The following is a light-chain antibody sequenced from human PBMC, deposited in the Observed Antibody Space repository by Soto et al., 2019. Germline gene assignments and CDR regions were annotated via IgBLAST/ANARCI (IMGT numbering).Light chain of an antibody. CDR1: QSISSN. Sequence: EIVMTQSPATLSMSPGERATLSCRASQSISSNLDWYQQKPGQAPRLLIYGASTSATGIPARFSGSGSGTDFTLTISSLQSEDFAIYYCQQYNNWPPLYTFGQGTKLENK. V-gene: IGKV3-15*01. J-gene: IGKJ2*01. CDR3: QQYNNWPPLYT. CDR2: GAS.